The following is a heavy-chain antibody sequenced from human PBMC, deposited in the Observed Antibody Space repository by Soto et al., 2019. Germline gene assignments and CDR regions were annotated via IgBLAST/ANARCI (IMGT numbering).Heavy chain of an antibody. CDR2: TYHSGND. V-gene: IGHV4-30-2*01. CDR3: AREAYGDYDGYFDP. J-gene: IGHJ5*02. Sequence: QLQLQESGSRLVKSSETLSLACDVSGDTISTGGYTWAWIRQQPGKALAWIGHTYHSGNDYYNPCVMSRVSITVEMYENQFSPKERSVTAAYTALYYCAREAYGDYDGYFDPWGQGNQVTVSS. D-gene: IGHD2-21*02. CDR1: GDTISTGGYT.